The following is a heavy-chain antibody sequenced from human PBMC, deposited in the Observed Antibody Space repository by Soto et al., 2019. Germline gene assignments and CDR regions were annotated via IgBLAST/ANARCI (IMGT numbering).Heavy chain of an antibody. J-gene: IGHJ3*02. CDR2: ISYDRTKE. CDR3: AKVRSGGWSYAFDI. CDR1: GFTFSSYG. V-gene: IGHV3-30*18. D-gene: IGHD6-19*01. Sequence: QVQLVESGGGVVQPGGSLRLSCAASGFTFSSYGMHWVRQAPGKGLEWVAAISYDRTKEYYADSVKGRFTISRDNSNNTLYLQMNSLRVEDTGVFYCAKVRSGGWSYAFDIWGQGTMVTVSS.